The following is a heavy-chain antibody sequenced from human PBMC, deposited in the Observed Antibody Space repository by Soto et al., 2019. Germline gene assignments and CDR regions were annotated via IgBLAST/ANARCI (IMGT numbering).Heavy chain of an antibody. V-gene: IGHV6-1*01. CDR2: TYYMSKWYN. D-gene: IGHD3-22*01. CDR3: ARDEAATYYDSSGYYSARSNYYGMDV. Sequence: SQTLSLTCAISGYSVSSNSAALNWIRQSPSRGLEWLGRTYYMSKWYNDYAVSVKSRITINPDTSKNQFSLQLNSVTPEDTAVYYCARDEAATYYDSSGYYSARSNYYGMDVWGQGTTVTVSS. J-gene: IGHJ6*02. CDR1: GYSVSSNSAA.